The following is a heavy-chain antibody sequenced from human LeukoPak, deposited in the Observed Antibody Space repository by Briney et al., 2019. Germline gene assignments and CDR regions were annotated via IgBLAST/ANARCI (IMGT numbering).Heavy chain of an antibody. CDR1: GYTFTGYY. V-gene: IGHV1-2*06. Sequence: GASVKVSCKTSGYTFTGYYIHWVRQAPGQGLEWMGRINPNSGGTNYAQKFQGRVTMTRDTSITTAYMELSRLRSDDTAVYYCARADINNWDAKYYFDYWGQGALVTVSS. CDR2: INPNSGGT. CDR3: ARADINNWDAKYYFDY. D-gene: IGHD1-26*01. J-gene: IGHJ4*02.